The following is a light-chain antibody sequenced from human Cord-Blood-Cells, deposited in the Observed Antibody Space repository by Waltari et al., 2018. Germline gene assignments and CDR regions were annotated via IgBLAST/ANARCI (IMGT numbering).Light chain of an antibody. V-gene: IGKV4-1*01. Sequence: DIVMTQSPDSLAVSLGERATIHCKSSKSVLYSSNNKNYLDWYQQKPGQPPKLLIYWAATRESGVPDRFSGSGYGTDFTLTISSLQAEDVSVYYCQQYYSTPYTFGQGTKLEIK. CDR2: WAA. CDR1: KSVLYSSNNKNY. CDR3: QQYYSTPYT. J-gene: IGKJ2*01.